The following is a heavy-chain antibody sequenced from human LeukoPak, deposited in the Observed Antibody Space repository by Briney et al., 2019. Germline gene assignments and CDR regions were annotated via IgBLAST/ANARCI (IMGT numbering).Heavy chain of an antibody. D-gene: IGHD2-2*02. J-gene: IGHJ3*02. CDR1: GFTFSSYN. V-gene: IGHV3-48*04. CDR2: ISSISSTI. CDR3: AKGCGNTNCYTEEDTFDI. Sequence: PGGSLRLSCAASGFTFSSYNMNWVRQVPGKGLEWVSYISSISSTIYYADSVKGRFTISRDNAKNSLYLQMNSLRAEDTAVYYCAKGCGNTNCYTEEDTFDIWGQGTMVTVSS.